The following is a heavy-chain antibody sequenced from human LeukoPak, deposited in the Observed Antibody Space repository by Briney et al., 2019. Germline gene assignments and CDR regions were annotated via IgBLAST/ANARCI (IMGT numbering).Heavy chain of an antibody. V-gene: IGHV1-69*04. D-gene: IGHD1-26*01. Sequence: SVKVSCKASGGTFSSYAISWVRQAPGQGLEWMGRIIPILGIANYAQKFQGRVTITADKSTSTAYMELSSLRSEDTAVYYCARWSGARDFDIWGQGTMVTVSS. CDR2: IIPILGIA. CDR3: ARWSGARDFDI. J-gene: IGHJ3*02. CDR1: GGTFSSYA.